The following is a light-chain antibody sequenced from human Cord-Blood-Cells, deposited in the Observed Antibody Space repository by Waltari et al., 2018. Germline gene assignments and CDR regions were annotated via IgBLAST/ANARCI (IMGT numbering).Light chain of an antibody. CDR3: QQSYSTPLT. Sequence: DRQMTQSLSSLPASVGDRVTITCRASQSISSYLNWYQQKPGKAPKLLIYAASSLKSGVPSRCSGSGSGTDFTLTISSLQPEDFATYYCQQSYSTPLTFGGGTKVEIK. V-gene: IGKV1-39*01. CDR2: AAS. CDR1: QSISSY. J-gene: IGKJ4*01.